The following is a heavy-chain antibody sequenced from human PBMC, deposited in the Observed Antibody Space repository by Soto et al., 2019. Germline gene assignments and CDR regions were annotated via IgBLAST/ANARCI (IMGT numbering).Heavy chain of an antibody. J-gene: IGHJ4*02. Sequence: QVQLVESGGGVVQPRTSLRLSCAGSGFTCRDYGMHWVRQAPGKGLEWLAVVSHDGSRQYYGDSVKGRFTVSRDNSKNMAYLQMTSLRVEDTAMHYCARQHDLGGLEDYWGQGTLVTVSS. D-gene: IGHD3-16*01. V-gene: IGHV3-30*03. CDR1: GFTCRDYG. CDR2: VSHDGSRQ. CDR3: ARQHDLGGLEDY.